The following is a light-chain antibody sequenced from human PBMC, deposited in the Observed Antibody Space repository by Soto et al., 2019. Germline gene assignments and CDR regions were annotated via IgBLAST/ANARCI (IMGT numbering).Light chain of an antibody. CDR3: QQSYGTPIT. CDR2: DAS. V-gene: IGKV1-39*01. Sequence: DIQMTQSPSPLSASVGERVTITCQASQSITGWLAWYRQTPGKAPNLLIYDASSLESEVPSRFSGSGSGTDFTLTITSLQPEDFATYYCQQSYGTPITFGQGTRLEI. CDR1: QSITGW. J-gene: IGKJ5*01.